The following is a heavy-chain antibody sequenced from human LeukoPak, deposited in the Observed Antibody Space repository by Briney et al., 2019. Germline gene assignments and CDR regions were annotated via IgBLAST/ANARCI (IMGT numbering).Heavy chain of an antibody. CDR1: GYSISSGYY. CDR3: ARDTDYYDSSGYAVDAFDI. CDR2: IYHSGST. J-gene: IGHJ3*02. Sequence: SETLSLTFTVSGYSISSGYYWGWIRQPPGKGLEWIGSIYHSGSTYYNPSLKSRVTISVDTSKNQFSLKLSSVTAADTAVYYCARDTDYYDSSGYAVDAFDIWGQGTMVTVSS. V-gene: IGHV4-38-2*02. D-gene: IGHD3-22*01.